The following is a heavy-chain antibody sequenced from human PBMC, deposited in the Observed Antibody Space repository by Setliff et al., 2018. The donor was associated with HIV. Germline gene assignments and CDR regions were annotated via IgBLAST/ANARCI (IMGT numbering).Heavy chain of an antibody. CDR1: GGNFSSYA. Sequence: SVKVSCKASGGNFSSYAISWVRQAPRQGLEWMGGIIPILGIANYAQKFQGRVTITADESTSTAYMELSSLRSEDTAVYYCAREPAAGYFALGAFDIWGQGTMVTVSS. CDR3: AREPAAGYFALGAFDI. CDR2: IIPILGIA. J-gene: IGHJ3*02. D-gene: IGHD6-13*01. V-gene: IGHV1-69*10.